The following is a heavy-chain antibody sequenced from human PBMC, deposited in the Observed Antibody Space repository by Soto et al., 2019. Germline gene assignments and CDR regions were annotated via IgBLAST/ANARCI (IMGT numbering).Heavy chain of an antibody. CDR3: AKDHMVSSRGKIVVVNWFFDL. J-gene: IGHJ2*01. CDR1: GFTFSSYG. CDR2: ISYDGSNK. D-gene: IGHD3-22*01. Sequence: QVQLVESGGGVVQPGRSLRLSCAASGFTFSSYGMHWVRQAPGKGLEWVTVISYDGSNKYYADSVKGRFTISRDNSKNTLYLQMNSLRAEDTAVYYCAKDHMVSSRGKIVVVNWFFDLWRRGTLVTVSS. V-gene: IGHV3-30*18.